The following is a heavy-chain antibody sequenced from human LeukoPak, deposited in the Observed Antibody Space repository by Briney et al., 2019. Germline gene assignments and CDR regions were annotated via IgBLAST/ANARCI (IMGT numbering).Heavy chain of an antibody. CDR1: GLSVSTTN. CDR3: AKVFHGSNWSPFEY. Sequence: GGSLRLSCAVSGLSVSTTNMGWVRQSPERGLEWVSLIYSGSDTYYIDSVKGRFTVSRDNSKNMLYLQMNSLRAEDTAVYYCAKVFHGSNWSPFEYWGQGILVTVSA. J-gene: IGHJ4*02. CDR2: IYSGSDT. V-gene: IGHV3-53*01. D-gene: IGHD6-13*01.